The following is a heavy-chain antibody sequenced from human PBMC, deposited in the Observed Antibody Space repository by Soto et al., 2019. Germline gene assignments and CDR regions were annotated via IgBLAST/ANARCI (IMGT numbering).Heavy chain of an antibody. V-gene: IGHV3-7*03. CDR2: IKNDGREQ. J-gene: IGHJ4*02. CDR3: SRENWFQDY. CDR1: GFTFSTYY. Sequence: GGSLRLSCASSGFTFSTYYMTWVRQAPGKGLEWVASIKNDGREQYYVDSVKGRFTISRDNAKNSLYLQMNSLRAGDTALYYCSRENWFQDYWGQGTRVTVSS. D-gene: IGHD3-10*01.